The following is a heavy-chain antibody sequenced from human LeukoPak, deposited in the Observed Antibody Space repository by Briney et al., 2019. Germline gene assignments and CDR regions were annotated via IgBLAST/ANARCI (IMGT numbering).Heavy chain of an antibody. Sequence: ASVKVSCKASGYTFTSYGISWVRQAPGQGLEWMGWISAYNGNTNYAQKLQGRVTMTTDTSTSTAYMELRSLRSDDTAVYYCARVVSPYSSGWYRRLEWFDPWGQGTLVTVSS. CDR1: GYTFTSYG. CDR2: ISAYNGNT. J-gene: IGHJ5*02. CDR3: ARVVSPYSSGWYRRLEWFDP. D-gene: IGHD6-19*01. V-gene: IGHV1-18*01.